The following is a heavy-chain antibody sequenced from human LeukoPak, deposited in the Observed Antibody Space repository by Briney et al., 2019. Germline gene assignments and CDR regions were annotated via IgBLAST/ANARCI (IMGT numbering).Heavy chain of an antibody. CDR2: IYPGDSDT. V-gene: IGHV5-51*01. Sequence: GASLQISCKGSGSNFTIYWIGWVRQLPGKGLEWMGIIYPGDSDTRYSPSFQGQVTISADKSNNTAYLQWSSLKASDTAMYYCAIFDFLFGEIDNWFDPWGQGTQVTVSS. CDR3: AIFDFLFGEIDNWFDP. J-gene: IGHJ5*02. D-gene: IGHD3-16*01. CDR1: GSNFTIYW.